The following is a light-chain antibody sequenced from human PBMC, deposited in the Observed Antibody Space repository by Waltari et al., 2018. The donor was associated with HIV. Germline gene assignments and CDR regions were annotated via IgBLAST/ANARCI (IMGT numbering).Light chain of an antibody. CDR1: SSDVGDYNY. J-gene: IGLJ3*02. CDR2: EVS. CDR3: ASYTSTSGRV. Sequence: QSALTQPASVSGSPGQSITISCTGTSSDVGDYNYVSWFQQHPGKVPKLVIYEVSNRPSGVSYRFSGSKSGNTASLTISGLQAEDEADYYCASYTSTSGRVFGGGTKVTV. V-gene: IGLV2-14*01.